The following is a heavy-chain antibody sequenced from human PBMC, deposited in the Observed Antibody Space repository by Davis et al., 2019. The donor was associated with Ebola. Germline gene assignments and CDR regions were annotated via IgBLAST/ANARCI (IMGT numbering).Heavy chain of an antibody. J-gene: IGHJ6*02. CDR3: ARNGSSSFSRYHYYGLDV. V-gene: IGHV4-4*09. Sequence: PGGSLRLSCTVSGGSISSHYWNWIRQPAGKGLEWIGHIHSGGSTNYNPSLRSRVTISIDTSKNQVSLNVNSVTAADTAVYYCARNGSSSFSRYHYYGLDVWGQGTTVTVSS. D-gene: IGHD3-3*01. CDR1: GGSISSHY. CDR2: IHSGGST.